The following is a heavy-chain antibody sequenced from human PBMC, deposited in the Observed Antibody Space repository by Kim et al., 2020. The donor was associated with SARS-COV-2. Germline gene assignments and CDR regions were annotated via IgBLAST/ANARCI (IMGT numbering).Heavy chain of an antibody. Sequence: KGRFTITRDNSKNTVYLQINGLRIEDTAVHFCARDDGDFGDYFDYWGQGTLVTVSS. J-gene: IGHJ4*02. CDR3: ARDDGDFGDYFDY. V-gene: IGHV3-30*01. D-gene: IGHD4-17*01.